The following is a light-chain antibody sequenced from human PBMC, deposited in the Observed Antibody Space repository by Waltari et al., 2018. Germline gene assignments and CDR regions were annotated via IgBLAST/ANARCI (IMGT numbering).Light chain of an antibody. CDR3: QQYYSTPLT. J-gene: IGKJ4*01. V-gene: IGKV4-1*01. CDR1: QSVLYSSNNKNY. Sequence: DIVMTQSPDSLAVSLGERATIKCKSSQSVLYSSNNKNYFAWYQQKPGQPPKLHIYCASTRETGVPDRFSCSGSGTDFTLTISSLQAEDVEVYYCQQYYSTPLTFGGGTKVEIK. CDR2: CAS.